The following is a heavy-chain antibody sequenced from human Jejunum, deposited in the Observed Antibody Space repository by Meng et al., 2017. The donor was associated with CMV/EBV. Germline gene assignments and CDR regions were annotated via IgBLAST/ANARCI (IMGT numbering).Heavy chain of an antibody. D-gene: IGHD6-6*01. CDR3: ANAHGISSPHFDS. V-gene: IGHV1-69*05. CDR2: NIPMFGTT. CDR1: GGTFSSYA. J-gene: IGHJ4*02. Sequence: KASGGTFSSYAINWVRQAPGQGLEGMGANIPMFGTTNYAQKFQGRVTFTTDESASTVYMDLSSLRSEDTAIYYCANAHGISSPHFDSWGQGTLVTVSS.